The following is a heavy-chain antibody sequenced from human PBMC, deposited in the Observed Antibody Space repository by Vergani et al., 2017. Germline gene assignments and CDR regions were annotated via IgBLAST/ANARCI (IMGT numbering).Heavy chain of an antibody. V-gene: IGHV3-23*01. CDR1: GFTFSSYA. J-gene: IGHJ4*02. D-gene: IGHD6-13*01. CDR3: AKVLGNSWSPFDY. CDR2: ISGSGGNT. Sequence: EVQLLESGGGLVQPGGSLRLSCAASGFTFSSYAMSWVRQAPGKGLEWVSGISGSGGNTYYADSVKGRYTISRDNSKNTLYMQMNNLRADDTAVYFCAKVLGNSWSPFDYCGQGTLVTVSS.